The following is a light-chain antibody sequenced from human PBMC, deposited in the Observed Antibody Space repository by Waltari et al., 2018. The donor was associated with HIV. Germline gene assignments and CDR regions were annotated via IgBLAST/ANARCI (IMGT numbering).Light chain of an antibody. CDR3: SSYTSSSTRV. J-gene: IGLJ3*02. Sequence: QSALTQPASVSGSPGQSITISCPGTSSDVGGYNYVSWYQRHPGKAPKLIIYDVSNRPPGVSNRFSGSKSGNRASLTISGLQAEDEADYYCSSYTSSSTRVFGGGTTVTVL. CDR2: DVS. V-gene: IGLV2-14*03. CDR1: SSDVGGYNY.